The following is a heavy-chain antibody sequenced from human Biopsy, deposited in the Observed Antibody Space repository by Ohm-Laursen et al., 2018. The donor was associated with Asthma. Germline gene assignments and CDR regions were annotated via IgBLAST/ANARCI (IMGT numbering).Heavy chain of an antibody. V-gene: IGHV1-69*01. CDR3: ARKAGSCISRTCYSLDF. J-gene: IGHJ4*02. CDR1: GGTFNTYV. D-gene: IGHD2-2*01. CDR2: INSVFGTT. Sequence: GSSVKVSCNSLGGTFNTYVIGWVRQAPGQGLEWMGWINSVFGTTTYPQKFQDRVTITADDSTSTVYMELSGLRSEDTAVYYCARKAGSCISRTCYSLDFWGQGTLVTVSS.